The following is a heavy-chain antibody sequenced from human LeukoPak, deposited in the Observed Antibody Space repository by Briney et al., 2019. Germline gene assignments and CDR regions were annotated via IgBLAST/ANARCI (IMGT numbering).Heavy chain of an antibody. Sequence: GGSLRLSCAASGFTSSSYWMHWVRQAPGKGRVWVSRINSDGSSTSYADSVKGRFTISRDNAKNTLYLQMNSLGAEDTAVYYCARGVDYYDTLWGQGTLVTVSS. CDR3: ARGVDYYDTL. J-gene: IGHJ4*02. CDR1: GFTSSSYW. V-gene: IGHV3-74*01. CDR2: INSDGSST. D-gene: IGHD3-22*01.